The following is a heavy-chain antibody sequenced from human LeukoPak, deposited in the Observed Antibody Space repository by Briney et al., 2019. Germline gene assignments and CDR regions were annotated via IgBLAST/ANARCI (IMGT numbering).Heavy chain of an antibody. D-gene: IGHD5-24*01. CDR2: IIPIFGTA. Sequence: GASVKVSFKASGGTFSSYAISWVRQAPGQGLEWMGGIIPIFGTANYAQKFQGRVTITADESTSTAYMELSSLRSEDTAVYYCARGAGYSTLPYYYGMDVRGKGTTVTVSS. CDR3: ARGAGYSTLPYYYGMDV. CDR1: GGTFSSYA. J-gene: IGHJ6*04. V-gene: IGHV1-69*13.